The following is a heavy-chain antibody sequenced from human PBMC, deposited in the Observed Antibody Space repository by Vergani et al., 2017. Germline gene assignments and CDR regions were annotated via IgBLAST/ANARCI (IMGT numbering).Heavy chain of an antibody. CDR2: ISYDGSNK. V-gene: IGHV3-30*04. CDR3: ARGTKRVGATLMPDY. J-gene: IGHJ4*02. Sequence: QVQLVESGGGVVQPGRSLRLSCAASGFTFSSYAMHWVRQAPGKGLEWVAVISYDGSNKYYADSVKGRFTISRDNSKNTLYLQMNSLRAEDTAVYYCARGTKRVGATLMPDYWGQGTLVTVSS. D-gene: IGHD1-26*01. CDR1: GFTFSSYA.